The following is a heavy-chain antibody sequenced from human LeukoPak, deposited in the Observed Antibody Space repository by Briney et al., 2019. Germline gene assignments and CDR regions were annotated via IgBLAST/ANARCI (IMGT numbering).Heavy chain of an antibody. V-gene: IGHV3-48*03. CDR3: ARESWATDY. Sequence: PGGSLRLSCAASGFTFSSYEMSWVRQAPGKGLEWVSYISSSGSTIYYADSVKGRFTISRDNAENSLYLQMSSLRAEDTAVYYCARESWATDYWGQGTLVTVSS. CDR2: ISSSGSTI. D-gene: IGHD3-10*01. CDR1: GFTFSSYE. J-gene: IGHJ4*02.